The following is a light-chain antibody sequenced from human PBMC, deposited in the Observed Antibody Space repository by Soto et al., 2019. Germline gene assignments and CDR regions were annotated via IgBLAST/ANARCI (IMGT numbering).Light chain of an antibody. CDR3: QQYLRSPVT. CDR1: QSLSSN. CDR2: GAS. J-gene: IGKJ4*01. V-gene: IGKV3-20*01. Sequence: EIVLTQSPVTLSLSPGEKATLSCRASQSLSSNLAWYQQKPGQAPRLLIYGASTRAAGIPARFSGSGSGTDFTLTISRLEPDDFAVYYCQQYLRSPVTFGGGTKVDIK.